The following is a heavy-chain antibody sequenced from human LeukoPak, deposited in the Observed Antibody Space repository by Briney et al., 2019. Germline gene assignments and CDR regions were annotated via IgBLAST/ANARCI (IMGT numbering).Heavy chain of an antibody. CDR3: AREGGYSYPYYFDY. Sequence: GGSLRLSCAASGFTFSSYAMHWVRQAPGKGLESVAVISYDGSNKYYADSVKGRFTISRDNSKNTLYLQMNSLRAEDTAVYYCAREGGYSYPYYFDYWGQGTLVTVSS. D-gene: IGHD5-18*01. V-gene: IGHV3-30-3*01. CDR2: ISYDGSNK. CDR1: GFTFSSYA. J-gene: IGHJ4*02.